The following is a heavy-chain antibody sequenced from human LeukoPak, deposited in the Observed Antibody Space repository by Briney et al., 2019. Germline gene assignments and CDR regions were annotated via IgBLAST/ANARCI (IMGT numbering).Heavy chain of an antibody. D-gene: IGHD6-6*01. CDR2: FDPEDGET. J-gene: IGHJ5*02. CDR3: ATATIAARPGNWFDP. V-gene: IGHV1-24*01. CDR1: GYTLTELS. Sequence: ASVKVSCKVSGYTLTELSMHWVRQAPGKGLEWVGGFDPEDGETIYAQKFQGRVTMTEDTSTDTAYMELSSLRSEDTAVYYCATATIAARPGNWFDPWGQGTLVTVSS.